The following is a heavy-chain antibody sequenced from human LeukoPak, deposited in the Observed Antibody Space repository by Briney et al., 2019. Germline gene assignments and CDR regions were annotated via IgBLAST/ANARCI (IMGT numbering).Heavy chain of an antibody. V-gene: IGHV5-51*01. CDR2: IYPADSDT. J-gene: IGHJ6*03. D-gene: IGHD1-14*01. CDR1: GYSFTNYW. CDR3: ARHKNRDYYYMDV. Sequence: GDSLKISCKASGYSFTNYWIGWVRQMPGKGLEWMGIIYPADSDTRYSPSFQGQVTVSADKSITTAYLQWSSLKASDTAMYYCARHKNRDYYYMDVWGKGTTVTVSS.